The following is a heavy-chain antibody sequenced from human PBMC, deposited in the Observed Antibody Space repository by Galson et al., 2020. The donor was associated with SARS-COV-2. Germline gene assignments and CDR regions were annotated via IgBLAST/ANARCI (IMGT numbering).Heavy chain of an antibody. CDR1: GFTVSSSY. V-gene: IGHV3-53*01. Sequence: GGSLRLSCAASGFTVSSSYMSWVRQAPGKGLEWVSVIYSGGSTFYADSVKGRFTLSRDNSKNTLYLQMNSLRVEDTAVYYCARAGHHSGSSGYYDVLDSWGQGTLVTVS. CDR2: IYSGGST. CDR3: ARAGHHSGSSGYYDVLDS. J-gene: IGHJ4*02. D-gene: IGHD3-22*01.